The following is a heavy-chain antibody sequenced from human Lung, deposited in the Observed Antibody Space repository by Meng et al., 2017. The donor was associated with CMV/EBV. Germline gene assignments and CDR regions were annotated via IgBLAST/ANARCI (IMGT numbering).Heavy chain of an antibody. J-gene: IGHJ1*01. CDR1: CDSVSNHNW. CDR2: IHHRGSS. Sequence: QVQLGESGTDLANPSESLSVTWGVSCDSVSNHNWWAWVRQPPGKGLEWIREIHHRGSSAYHPSLKSRVSMSIDKYKNQSSLKLTAVSAADTAVYHCLRRSGGSVWGQGTLVTVSS. CDR3: LRRSGGSV. V-gene: IGHV4-4*02. D-gene: IGHD3-10*01.